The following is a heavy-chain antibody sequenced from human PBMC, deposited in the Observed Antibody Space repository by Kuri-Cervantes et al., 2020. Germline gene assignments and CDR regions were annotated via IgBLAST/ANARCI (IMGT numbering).Heavy chain of an antibody. CDR3: ARVRQPDNWFDP. J-gene: IGHJ5*02. CDR1: GYTFADYV. D-gene: IGHD3-10*01. V-gene: IGHV1-3*01. CDR2: INAGNGKT. Sequence: GGSLRLSCKPSGYTFADYVIHWVRQAPGHRLEWMGWINAGNGKTKYSQNFEVRVNITRDTSASTVYMELNSLTSEDTAVYYCARVRQPDNWFDPWGQGTLVTVSS.